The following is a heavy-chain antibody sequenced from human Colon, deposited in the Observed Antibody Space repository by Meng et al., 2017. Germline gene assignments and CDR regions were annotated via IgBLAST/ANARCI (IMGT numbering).Heavy chain of an antibody. J-gene: IGHJ5*02. CDR2: IDHFGIS. V-gene: IGHV4-4*02. CDR1: GGSLISSNW. CDR3: ATGLRHGDWFDP. Sequence: QGQLRGSGPGLVKPSGTLSLTCVVSGGSLISSNWWTWVRQPPGKGLEWIGEIDHFGISNYNSSLKGRLTMSVDTSKKQISLTLTSVTAADTAVYYCATGLRHGDWFDPWGPGTLVTVSS. D-gene: IGHD4-17*01.